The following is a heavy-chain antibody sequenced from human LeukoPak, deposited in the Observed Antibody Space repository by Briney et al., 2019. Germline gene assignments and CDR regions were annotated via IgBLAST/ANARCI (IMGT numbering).Heavy chain of an antibody. Sequence: PSETLSLTCAVYGGSFSGYYWSWIRQPPGKGLEWIGEINHSGSTNYNPSLKSRVTISVDTSKNQFSLKLSSVTAADTAVYYCARGLSAPRSRFDYWGQGTLVTVSS. CDR2: INHSGST. J-gene: IGHJ4*02. D-gene: IGHD3-10*01. V-gene: IGHV4-34*01. CDR1: GGSFSGYY. CDR3: ARGLSAPRSRFDY.